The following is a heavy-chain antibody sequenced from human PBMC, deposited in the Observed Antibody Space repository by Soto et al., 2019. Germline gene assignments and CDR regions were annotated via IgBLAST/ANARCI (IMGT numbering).Heavy chain of an antibody. V-gene: IGHV1-3*04. J-gene: IGHJ4*02. CDR3: ARDNPTTGFDF. CDR1: GYSLSIFA. CDR2: INTGNGNT. Sequence: QVQLVQSGAEVKKPGASVKVSCKASGYSLSIFAIHWLRQAPGQSLQWLGWINTGNGNTEYSQKFQGRVTITRDTSTNTAYMELSSLRSEDTAVFYCARDNPTTGFDFWGQGTLVTVSS. D-gene: IGHD4-17*01.